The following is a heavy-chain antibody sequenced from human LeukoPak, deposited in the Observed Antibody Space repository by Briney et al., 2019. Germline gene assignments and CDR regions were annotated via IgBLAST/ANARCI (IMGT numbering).Heavy chain of an antibody. CDR2: FDPEDGET. J-gene: IGHJ5*02. CDR3: ATDGPRAVAGTNWFDP. D-gene: IGHD6-19*01. Sequence: GASVKVSCKVSGYTLTELSMHWVRQAPGKGLEWMGGFDPEDGETIYAQKFQGRVTMTEDTSTDTAYMELSSLRSEDTAVYYCATDGPRAVAGTNWFDPWGQGTLVTVSS. CDR1: GYTLTELS. V-gene: IGHV1-24*01.